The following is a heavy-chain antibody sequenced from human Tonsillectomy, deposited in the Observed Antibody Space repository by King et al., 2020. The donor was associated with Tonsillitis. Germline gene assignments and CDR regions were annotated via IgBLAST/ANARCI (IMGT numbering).Heavy chain of an antibody. CDR1: GFTFITYA. Sequence: VQLVESGGGLVQPGGSLRLSCAASGFTFITYAMSWVRQAPGKGLEWVSAISTSGGSTYYADSVKGRFTISRDNSKNTLYLQMNSLGAEDTAVYYCANLPEDSSSSNYDGMDVWGQGTTVTVSS. V-gene: IGHV3-23*04. D-gene: IGHD6-6*01. CDR3: ANLPEDSSSSNYDGMDV. J-gene: IGHJ6*02. CDR2: ISTSGGST.